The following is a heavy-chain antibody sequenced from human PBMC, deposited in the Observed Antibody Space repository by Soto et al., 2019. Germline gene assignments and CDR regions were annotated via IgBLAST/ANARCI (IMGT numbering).Heavy chain of an antibody. CDR2: INSDGSST. CDR1: GFTFSSYW. V-gene: IGHV3-74*01. CDR3: ARGEAARPGYFDY. D-gene: IGHD6-6*01. J-gene: IGHJ4*02. Sequence: PGGSLRLSCAASGFTFSSYWMHWVRQAPGKGLVWVSRINSDGSSTSYADSVKGRFTISRDNAKNTLYLQMNSLRAEDTAVYYCARGEAARPGYFDYWGQGTQVTVSS.